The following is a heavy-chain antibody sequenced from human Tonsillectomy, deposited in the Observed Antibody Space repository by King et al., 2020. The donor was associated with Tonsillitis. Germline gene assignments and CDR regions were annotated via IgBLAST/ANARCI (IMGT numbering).Heavy chain of an antibody. CDR2: ISSSSQYI. V-gene: IGHV3-21*01. Sequence: VQLVESGGGLVKPGGSLRLSCAASGITFSTYSMNWVRQAPGKGLEWVSSISSSSQYIYYADSVKGRFTISRDNAKNSLFLQMNSLRVEDTAVYYCARVAAAASTFAMDVWGQGTTVTVSS. D-gene: IGHD6-13*01. CDR1: GITFSTYS. J-gene: IGHJ6*02. CDR3: ARVAAAASTFAMDV.